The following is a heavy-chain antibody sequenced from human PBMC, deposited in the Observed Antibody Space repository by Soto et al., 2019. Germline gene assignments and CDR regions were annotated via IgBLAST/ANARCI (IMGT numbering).Heavy chain of an antibody. Sequence: ASVKVSCKASGYSFTTYGMTWVRQAPGQGLEWMGWIRTDKGNTKYAQNFQSRATLTTDTSTSTPYMELRSLRSDDTAVYYCARNRDWNLDYWGQGSLVTVSS. V-gene: IGHV1-18*01. CDR1: GYSFTTYG. D-gene: IGHD2-21*02. CDR3: ARNRDWNLDY. CDR2: IRTDKGNT. J-gene: IGHJ4*02.